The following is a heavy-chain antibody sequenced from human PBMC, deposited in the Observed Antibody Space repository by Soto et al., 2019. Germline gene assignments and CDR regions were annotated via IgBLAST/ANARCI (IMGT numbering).Heavy chain of an antibody. CDR2: ISAYNGNT. D-gene: IGHD3-22*01. Sequence: ASVKVSCKAPGYTFTSYGVSWVRQAPGQGLEWMGWISAYNGNTNYAQKLQGRVTMTTDTSTSTAYMELRSLRSDDTAVYYCARPGPYYYDSSGYSSDAFDIWRQGTMVTVSS. V-gene: IGHV1-18*01. J-gene: IGHJ3*02. CDR3: ARPGPYYYDSSGYSSDAFDI. CDR1: GYTFTSYG.